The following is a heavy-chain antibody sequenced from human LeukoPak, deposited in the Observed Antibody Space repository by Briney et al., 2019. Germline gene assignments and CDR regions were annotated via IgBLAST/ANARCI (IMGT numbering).Heavy chain of an antibody. J-gene: IGHJ4*02. Sequence: ASVKVSCKASGGTFSSYAISWVRQAPGQGLEWMGGIIPIFGTANYAQKFQGRVTITADESTSTAYMELSSLRSEDTAVYYCARVDVLREPSNDYRGQGTLVTVSS. CDR1: GGTFSSYA. V-gene: IGHV1-69*13. CDR2: IIPIFGTA. D-gene: IGHD3-3*01. CDR3: ARVDVLREPSNDY.